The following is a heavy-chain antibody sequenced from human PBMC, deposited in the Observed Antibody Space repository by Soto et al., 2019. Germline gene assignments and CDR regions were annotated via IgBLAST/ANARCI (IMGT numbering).Heavy chain of an antibody. CDR3: ARWGTVVTPPGGFDP. CDR1: GGSISSSSYY. D-gene: IGHD2-21*02. J-gene: IGHJ5*02. CDR2: IYYSGST. Sequence: QLQLQESGPGLVKPSETLSLTCTVSGGSISSSSYYWGWIRQPPGKGLEWIGSIYYSGSTYYNPSLKSRVTISVDTSKNQFSLKLSSVTAADTAVYYCARWGTVVTPPGGFDPWGQGTLVTVSS. V-gene: IGHV4-39*01.